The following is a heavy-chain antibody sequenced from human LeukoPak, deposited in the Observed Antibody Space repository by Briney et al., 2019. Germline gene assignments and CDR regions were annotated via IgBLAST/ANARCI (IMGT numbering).Heavy chain of an antibody. CDR1: GFTFSTCS. J-gene: IGHJ4*02. V-gene: IGHV3-21*01. CDR3: ARGVGATPYGLDY. D-gene: IGHD1-26*01. Sequence: GGSLRLSCAASGFTFSTCSMNWVRQAPGKGLEWVASIDSSSSYIYYADSEKGRLTISRDNSKNTLYLQMNSLRAEDTAVYYCARGVGATPYGLDYWGQGTLVTVSS. CDR2: IDSSSSYI.